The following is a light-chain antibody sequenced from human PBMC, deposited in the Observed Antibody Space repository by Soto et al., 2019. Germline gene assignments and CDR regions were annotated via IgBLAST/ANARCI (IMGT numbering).Light chain of an antibody. J-gene: IGKJ1*01. CDR1: QSVSSSH. CDR3: QQYGSSPRT. CDR2: GAS. V-gene: IGKV3-20*01. Sequence: EIVMTQSPPTLYVSPEERATLSCRASQSVSSSHLAWYQQKPGXAPRLLFSGASSRATGIPYRFTVSGSGTDFTRTISRLEPEDFAVYYCQQYGSSPRTFGQGTKVDIK.